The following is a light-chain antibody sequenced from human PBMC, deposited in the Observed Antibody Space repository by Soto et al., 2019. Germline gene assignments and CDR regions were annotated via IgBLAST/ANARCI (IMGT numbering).Light chain of an antibody. CDR1: QSVSSSY. V-gene: IGKV3-20*01. CDR2: GAS. J-gene: IGKJ5*01. CDR3: QQYGSSPPIT. Sequence: PGERATLSYRASQSVSSSYLAWYQQKPGQAPRLLIYGASSRATGIPDRFSGSGSGTDFTLAISRLEPEDFAVYYCQQYGSSPPITFGQGTRLEIK.